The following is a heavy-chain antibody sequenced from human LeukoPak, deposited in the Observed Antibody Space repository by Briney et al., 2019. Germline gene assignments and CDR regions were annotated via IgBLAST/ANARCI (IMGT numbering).Heavy chain of an antibody. CDR1: GYTFTGYY. CDR3: ARDPLYSYGFDY. CDR2: TNPNSGGT. Sequence: ASVKVSCKASGYTFTGYYMHWVRQAPGQGLEWMGRTNPNSGGTNYAQKFQGRVTMTRDTSISTAYMELSRLRSDDTAVYYCARDPLYSYGFDYWGQGTLVTVSS. D-gene: IGHD5-18*01. J-gene: IGHJ4*02. V-gene: IGHV1-2*06.